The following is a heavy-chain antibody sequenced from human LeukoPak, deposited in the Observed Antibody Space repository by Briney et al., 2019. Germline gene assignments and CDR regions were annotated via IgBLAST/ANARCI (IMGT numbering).Heavy chain of an antibody. J-gene: IGHJ6*03. V-gene: IGHV4-4*02. CDR1: GGSISSSNW. CDR2: IYHSGST. Sequence: PSETLSLTCAVSGGSISSSNWWSWVRPPPGKGLEWIGEIYHSGSTNYNPSLKSRVTISVDKSKNQFSLKLSSVTAADTAVYYCARLPPPTMVNSGIAVAGTGIYYYMDVWGKGTTVTVSS. D-gene: IGHD6-19*01. CDR3: ARLPPPTMVNSGIAVAGTGIYYYMDV.